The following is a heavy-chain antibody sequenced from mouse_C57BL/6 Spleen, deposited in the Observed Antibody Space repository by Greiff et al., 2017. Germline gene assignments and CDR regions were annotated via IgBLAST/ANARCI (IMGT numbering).Heavy chain of an antibody. Sequence: EVKLVESGPGMVKPSQSLSLTCTVTGYSITSGYDWHWIRHFPGNKLEWMGYISYSGSTNYNPSLKSRISITHDTSKNHFFLKLNSVTTEDTATYYCARGKSYDGYFMAWFAYWGQGTLVTVSA. CDR1: GYSITSGYD. CDR3: ARGKSYDGYFMAWFAY. CDR2: ISYSGST. V-gene: IGHV3-1*01. D-gene: IGHD2-3*01. J-gene: IGHJ3*01.